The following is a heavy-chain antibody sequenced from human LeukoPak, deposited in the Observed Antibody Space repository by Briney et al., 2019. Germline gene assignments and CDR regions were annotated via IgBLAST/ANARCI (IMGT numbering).Heavy chain of an antibody. J-gene: IGHJ3*02. CDR2: ISSNGGST. CDR1: GFTFSSYA. V-gene: IGHV3-64*01. Sequence: GGSLRLSCAASGFTFSSYAMHWVRQAPGKGLEYVSAISSNGGSTYYANSVKGRFTISRDNSKNTLYLQMGSLRAEDMAVYYCARVEMATSTFDFFDIGAQG. D-gene: IGHD5-24*01. CDR3: ARVEMATSTFDFFDI.